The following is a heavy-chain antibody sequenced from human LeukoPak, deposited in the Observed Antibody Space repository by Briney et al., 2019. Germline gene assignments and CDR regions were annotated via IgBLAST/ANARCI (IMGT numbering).Heavy chain of an antibody. D-gene: IGHD6-13*01. CDR1: GFTFSAYW. V-gene: IGHV3-74*01. CDR2: INNDGTAT. J-gene: IGHJ5*02. CDR3: ARAPFGSSWYMFGWFDP. Sequence: GGSLRLSCAASGFTFSAYWMHWVRQVPGKGLVWVSRINNDGTATFFADSVKGRFTISRDNAKNTLYLQMDSLRAEDTAVYYCARAPFGSSWYMFGWFDPWGQGTLVTVSS.